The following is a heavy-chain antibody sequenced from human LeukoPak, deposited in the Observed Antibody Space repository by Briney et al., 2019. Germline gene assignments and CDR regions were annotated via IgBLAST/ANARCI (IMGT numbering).Heavy chain of an antibody. CDR3: ARGLDDYIWGSYPYTRTIPFDY. V-gene: IGHV4-34*01. CDR2: INHSGST. D-gene: IGHD3-16*01. Sequence: PSETLSLTCAVYGGSFSGYYWSWIRQPPGKGLEWIGEINHSGSTNYNPSLKSRVTISVDTSKNQFSLKLSSVTAADTAVYYCARGLDDYIWGSYPYTRTIPFDYWGQGTLVTVSS. J-gene: IGHJ4*02. CDR1: GGSFSGYY.